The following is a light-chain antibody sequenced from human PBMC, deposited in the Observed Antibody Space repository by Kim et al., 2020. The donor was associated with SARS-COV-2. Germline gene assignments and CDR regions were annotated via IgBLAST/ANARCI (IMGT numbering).Light chain of an antibody. CDR1: QGVSSF. Sequence: IQLTQSPSSLSASVGDRVTITCRASQGVSSFLSWYQQKPGKAPNLLIFPASTLQTGVPSRFSGSGSGTDFTLTINSLQPEDFATYYCHHSTAFGGGTKVDIK. CDR2: PAS. CDR3: HHSTA. J-gene: IGKJ4*01. V-gene: IGKV1-9*01.